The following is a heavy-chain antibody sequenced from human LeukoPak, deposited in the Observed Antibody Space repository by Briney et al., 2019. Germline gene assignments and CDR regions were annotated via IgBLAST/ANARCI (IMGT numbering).Heavy chain of an antibody. CDR2: ISDTGGSI. J-gene: IGHJ4*02. CDR3: AKAQVVPAATGGYY. Sequence: PGGSLRLSCAASGFTFSDYYMSWIRQAPGKGLEWVSSISDTGGSIDYADSVKGRFTISRDNSKNTLYLQMNSLRAEDTAVYYCAKAQVVPAATGGYYWGQGILVTVSS. V-gene: IGHV3-23*01. D-gene: IGHD2-2*01. CDR1: GFTFSDYY.